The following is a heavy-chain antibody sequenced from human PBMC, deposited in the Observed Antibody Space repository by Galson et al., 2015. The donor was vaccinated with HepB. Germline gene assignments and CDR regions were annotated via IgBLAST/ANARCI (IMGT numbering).Heavy chain of an antibody. J-gene: IGHJ4*02. CDR3: AKYSQDIVVVPAAIYADY. V-gene: IGHV3-23*01. Sequence: SLRLSCAASGFTFTRYALSWVRQIPGKGLEWVSATTGSGRPTHYADSVKGRFTISRDNSKNTLYLQMNSLRAEDTAIYFCAKYSQDIVVVPAAIYADYWGQGTLVTVSS. CDR2: TTGSGRPT. CDR1: GFTFTRYA. D-gene: IGHD2-2*01.